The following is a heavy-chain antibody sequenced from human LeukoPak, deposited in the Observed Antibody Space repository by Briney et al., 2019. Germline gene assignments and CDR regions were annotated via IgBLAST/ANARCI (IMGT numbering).Heavy chain of an antibody. J-gene: IGHJ3*02. CDR2: IYYSGST. CDR1: GGSISSSSYY. D-gene: IGHD3-3*01. Sequence: SETLSLTCTVPGGSISSSSYYWGWIRQPPGKGLEWIGSIYYSGSTYYNPSLKSRVTISVDTSKNQFSLKLSSVTAADTAVYYCARHVLRFLEWLLYVDDAFDIWGQGTMVTVSS. CDR3: ARHVLRFLEWLLYVDDAFDI. V-gene: IGHV4-39*01.